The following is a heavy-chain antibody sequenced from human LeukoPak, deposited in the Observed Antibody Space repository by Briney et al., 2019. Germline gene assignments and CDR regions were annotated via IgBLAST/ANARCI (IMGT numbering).Heavy chain of an antibody. CDR3: ARVGRPYAFDI. CDR1: GGSFSGYY. CDR2: INHSGSN. Sequence: SETLSLTCAVYGGSFSGYYWSWIRQPPGKGLEWIGEINHSGSNNYNPSLKSRVTISVDTSKNQFSLKLSSVTAADTAVYYCARVGRPYAFDIWGQGTMVTVSS. V-gene: IGHV4-34*01. J-gene: IGHJ3*02. D-gene: IGHD2-15*01.